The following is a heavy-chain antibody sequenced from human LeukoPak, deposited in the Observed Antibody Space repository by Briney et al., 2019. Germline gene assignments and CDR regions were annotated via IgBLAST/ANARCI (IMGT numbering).Heavy chain of an antibody. J-gene: IGHJ6*03. CDR1: GYTFTSYY. V-gene: IGHV1-46*01. CDR2: TNPSGGST. Sequence: ASVKVSCKASGYTFTSYYMHWVRQAPGQGLEWMGITNPSGGSTSYAQKFQGRVTITRNTSISTAYMELSSLRSEDTAVYYCARGGDSSGYYYVSYYYYMDVWGKGTTVTVSS. D-gene: IGHD3-22*01. CDR3: ARGGDSSGYYYVSYYYYMDV.